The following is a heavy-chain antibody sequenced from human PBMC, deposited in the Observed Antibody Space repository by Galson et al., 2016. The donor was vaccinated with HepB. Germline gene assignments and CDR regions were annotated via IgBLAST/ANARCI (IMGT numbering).Heavy chain of an antibody. CDR2: IYWDDDK. Sequence: PALVKPTQTLTLTCTFSGFSLSTSGVGVGWIRQPPGKALEWLALIYWDDDKRYNPSLENRLTITKDTSSNQVVLTMTNMDPVDTATYYFAHRPASRLWFGEVRSVCFDPWGQGTLVTVSS. CDR1: GFSLSTSGVG. D-gene: IGHD3-10*01. V-gene: IGHV2-5*02. J-gene: IGHJ5*02. CDR3: AHRPASRLWFGEVRSVCFDP.